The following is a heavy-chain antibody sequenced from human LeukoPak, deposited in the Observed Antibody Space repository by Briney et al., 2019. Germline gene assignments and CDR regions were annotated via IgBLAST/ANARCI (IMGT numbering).Heavy chain of an antibody. CDR1: GGSFSGYY. J-gene: IGHJ5*02. CDR3: ARSPRDYYDSSGYLEP. CDR2: IYYSGST. V-gene: IGHV4-59*08. D-gene: IGHD3-22*01. Sequence: SETLSLTCAVYGGSFSGYYWSWIRQPPGKGLEWIGYIYYSGSTNYNPSLKSRVTISVDTSKNQFSLKLSSVTAADTAVYYCARSPRDYYDSSGYLEPWGQGTLVTVSS.